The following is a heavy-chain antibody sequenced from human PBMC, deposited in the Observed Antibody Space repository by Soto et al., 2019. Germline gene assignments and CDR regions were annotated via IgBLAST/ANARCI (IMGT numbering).Heavy chain of an antibody. V-gene: IGHV4-39*01. CDR3: ARTLGYCSGGSCYPLHFDY. J-gene: IGHJ4*02. CDR1: GGSISSSSYY. Sequence: PSETLSLTCTVSGGSISSSSYYWGWIRQPPGKGLEWIGSIYYSGSTYYNPSLKSRVTISVDTSKNQFSLKLSSVTAADTAVYYCARTLGYCSGGSCYPLHFDYWGQGTLVTVSS. D-gene: IGHD2-15*01. CDR2: IYYSGST.